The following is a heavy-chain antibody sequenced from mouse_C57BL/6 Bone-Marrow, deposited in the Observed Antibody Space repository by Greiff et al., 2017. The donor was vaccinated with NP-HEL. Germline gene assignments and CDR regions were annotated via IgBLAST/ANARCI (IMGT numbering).Heavy chain of an antibody. J-gene: IGHJ3*01. D-gene: IGHD2-4*01. Sequence: QVHVKQSGAELVRPGASVTLSCKASGYTFTDYEMHWVKQTPVHGLEWIGALDPEPGGTAYNPTFTGKAILTADKSSSTAYMKLRSLTSEDSAVYYCTRDDYDVLAYWGQGTLVTVSA. CDR3: TRDDYDVLAY. CDR2: LDPEPGGT. V-gene: IGHV1-15*01. CDR1: GYTFTDYE.